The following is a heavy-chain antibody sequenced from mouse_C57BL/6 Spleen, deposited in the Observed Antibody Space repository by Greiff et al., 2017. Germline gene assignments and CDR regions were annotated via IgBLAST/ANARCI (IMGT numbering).Heavy chain of an antibody. CDR3: ARRGGY. J-gene: IGHJ2*01. Sequence: VQLQQSGPELVKPGASVKISCKASGYSFTGYYMNWVKQSPEKSLEWIGEINPSTGATPYNHSFLPTSRLIVYKSSSTAYMQLKSLTSEDSAVYYCARRGGYWGQGTTLTGSS. V-gene: IGHV1-42*01. CDR2: INPSTGAT. CDR1: GYSFTGYY.